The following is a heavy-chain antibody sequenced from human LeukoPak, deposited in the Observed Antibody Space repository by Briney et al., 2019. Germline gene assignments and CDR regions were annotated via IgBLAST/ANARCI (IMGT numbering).Heavy chain of an antibody. D-gene: IGHD1-26*01. CDR2: ISSSSSYI. CDR3: ARVSSGSYSLQDYFDY. J-gene: IGHJ4*02. CDR1: GFTFSSYS. V-gene: IGHV3-21*04. Sequence: GGSLRLSCAASGFTFSSYSMNWVRQAPGKGLEWVSSISSSSSYIYYADSVKGRFTISRDNAKNSLYLQMNSLRAEDTAVYYCARVSSGSYSLQDYFDYWGQGTLVTVSS.